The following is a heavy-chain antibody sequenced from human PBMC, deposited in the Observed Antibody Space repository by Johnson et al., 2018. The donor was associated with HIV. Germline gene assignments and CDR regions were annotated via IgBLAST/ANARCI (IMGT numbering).Heavy chain of an antibody. CDR3: ARSLCGGDCFSDAFDI. CDR2: IWYDGNNE. Sequence: QVQLVESGGGIVQPGRSLRLSCAASGFTFSSYGMHWVRQAPGKGLEWVAVIWYDGNNEYYADSVKGRFTISRDNSKNTLYLQMNSLRAEDTAVYYCARSLCGGDCFSDAFDIWGQGTMVTVSS. CDR1: GFTFSSYG. V-gene: IGHV3-30*19. J-gene: IGHJ3*02. D-gene: IGHD2-21*02.